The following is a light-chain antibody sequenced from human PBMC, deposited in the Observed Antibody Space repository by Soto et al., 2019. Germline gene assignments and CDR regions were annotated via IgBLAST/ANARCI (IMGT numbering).Light chain of an antibody. CDR1: SSDIGGYDY. CDR3: ASYTSTGTHVL. CDR2: EVI. Sequence: QSVLTQPASVSGSPGQSITISCTGTSSDIGGYDYVSWYQQHPGKAPKLMIYEVIHRPSAVSNRFSGSKSDNTASLTISGLQADDEADYYCASYTSTGTHVLFGGGTKVTVL. V-gene: IGLV2-14*01. J-gene: IGLJ2*01.